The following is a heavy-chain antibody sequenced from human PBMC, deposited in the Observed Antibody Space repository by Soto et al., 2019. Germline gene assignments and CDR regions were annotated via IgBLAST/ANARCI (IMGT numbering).Heavy chain of an antibody. CDR1: GYTFTGYY. J-gene: IGHJ4*02. CDR3: ARSITRRGFRLEY. CDR2: INPNSGGT. V-gene: IGHV1-2*04. Sequence: ASVKVSCKASGYTFTGYYMHWVRQAPGQGLEWMGWINPNSGGTNYAQKFQGWVTMTRDTSISTAYMELSGLRSDDTAVYYCARSITRRGFRLEYWGQGPLVTVSS. D-gene: IGHD3-10*01.